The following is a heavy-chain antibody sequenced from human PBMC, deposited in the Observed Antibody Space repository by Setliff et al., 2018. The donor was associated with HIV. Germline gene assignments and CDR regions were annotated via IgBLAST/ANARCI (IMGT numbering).Heavy chain of an antibody. Sequence: SVKVSCKASGGTFSSYAISWVRQAPGQGLEWMGRIIPIFGTANYAQKFQGRVTITADKSTSTAYMEPSSLRSEDTAVYYCAREMNYDYVWGSYSGYWGQGTLVTVSS. CDR3: AREMNYDYVWGSYSGY. V-gene: IGHV1-69*06. CDR2: IIPIFGTA. J-gene: IGHJ4*02. D-gene: IGHD3-16*01. CDR1: GGTFSSYA.